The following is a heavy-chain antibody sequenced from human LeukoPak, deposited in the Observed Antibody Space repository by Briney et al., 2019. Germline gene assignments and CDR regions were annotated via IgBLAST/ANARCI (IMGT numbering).Heavy chain of an antibody. D-gene: IGHD6-6*01. CDR1: GFTFSSYA. V-gene: IGHV3-23*01. CDR3: ARGRSSSSLRGLYYYYMDV. CDR2: ISGSGGST. J-gene: IGHJ6*03. Sequence: GGSLRLSCAASGFTFSSYAMSWVRQAPGKGLEWVSAISGSGGSTFYADSVKGRFTISRDNSKNTLYLQMNSLRAEDTAVYYCARGRSSSSLRGLYYYYMDVWGKGTTVTVSS.